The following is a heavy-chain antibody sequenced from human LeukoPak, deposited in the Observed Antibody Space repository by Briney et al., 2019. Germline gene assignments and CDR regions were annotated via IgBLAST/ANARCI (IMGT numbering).Heavy chain of an antibody. Sequence: SETLSLTCTVSGGSISSYYWSWIRQPPGKGLEWIGNIYYSGSTNYNPSLKSRVTISVDTSKNQFSLKLSSVTAADTAVYYCARWLRMPVRSKFKAFDYWGQGTLVTVSS. V-gene: IGHV4-59*12. CDR1: GGSISSYY. CDR2: IYYSGST. D-gene: IGHD5-12*01. CDR3: ARWLRMPVRSKFKAFDY. J-gene: IGHJ4*02.